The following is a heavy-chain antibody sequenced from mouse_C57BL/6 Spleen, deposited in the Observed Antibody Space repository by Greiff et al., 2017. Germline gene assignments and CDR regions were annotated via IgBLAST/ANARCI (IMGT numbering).Heavy chain of an antibody. J-gene: IGHJ1*03. CDR2: INPSTGGT. V-gene: IGHV1-43*01. D-gene: IGHD1-1*01. CDR1: GYSFTGYY. Sequence: EVQLQQSGPELVKPGASVKISCKASGYSFTGYYMHWVKQSSEKSLEWIGEINPSTGGTSYNQKFKGKATLTVDQSSSTAYMQLKSLTSEDSAVYYCARDYGSSPRYFDVWGTGTTVTVSS. CDR3: ARDYGSSPRYFDV.